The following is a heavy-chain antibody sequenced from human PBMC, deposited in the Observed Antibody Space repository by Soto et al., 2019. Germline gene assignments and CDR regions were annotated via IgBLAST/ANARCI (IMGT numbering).Heavy chain of an antibody. CDR3: AREDIIVMVAGTFDH. D-gene: IGHD2-15*01. CDR2: IPYDGSNK. J-gene: IGHJ4*02. CDR1: GFTFRNYI. Sequence: GGSLRLSCAASGFTFRNYIMHWVRQAPGKGLEWVAVIPYDGSNKYYADSVKGRFTISRDNSKNTVYLQMSSLRAEDTAVYYCAREDIIVMVAGTFDHWGQGTLVTV. V-gene: IGHV3-30-3*01.